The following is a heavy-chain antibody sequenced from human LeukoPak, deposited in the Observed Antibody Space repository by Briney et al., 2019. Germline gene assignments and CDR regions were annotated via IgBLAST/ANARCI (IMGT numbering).Heavy chain of an antibody. Sequence: GGSLRLSCAASGFTVSSNYMSWVRQAPGKGLEWVSVIYSGGSTYYADSVKGRFTISRDNSKNTLYLQMNSLRAEDTAVYYCARIFSIAAANPWGQGTLVSVSS. CDR3: ARIFSIAAANP. D-gene: IGHD6-13*01. V-gene: IGHV3-66*01. J-gene: IGHJ5*02. CDR2: IYSGGST. CDR1: GFTVSSNY.